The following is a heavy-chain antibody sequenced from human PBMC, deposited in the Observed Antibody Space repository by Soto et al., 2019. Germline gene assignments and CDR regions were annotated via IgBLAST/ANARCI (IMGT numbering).Heavy chain of an antibody. CDR3: ASIAAPGTTHFDF. J-gene: IGHJ4*02. Sequence: SETLSLTCTVSGGSLGSSSYYWGWIRQSPGKGLEWIGNIYYSGNTFYNPSLKSRVTISVDTSKNQFYLHLSSVTAADTAIFYCASIAAPGTTHFDFWGQGTLVTVSS. CDR1: GGSLGSSSYY. D-gene: IGHD6-13*01. V-gene: IGHV4-39*01. CDR2: IYYSGNT.